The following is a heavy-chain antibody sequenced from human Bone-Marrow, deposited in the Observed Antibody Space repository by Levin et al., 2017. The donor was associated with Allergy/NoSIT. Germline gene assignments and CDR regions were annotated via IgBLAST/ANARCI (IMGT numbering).Heavy chain of an antibody. D-gene: IGHD5-12*01. Sequence: SETLSLTCVVSGGSITRGDWWSWVRQTPGKGLEWIGEIGYSGSTNYNPSLQSRVTLSIDTSQTQFSLNLTSVTSADTAVYDCARLPKWQDYYCDAWGPGTVVTVAS. CDR1: GGSITRGDW. CDR3: ARLPKWQDYYCDA. V-gene: IGHV4-4*02. CDR2: IGYSGST. J-gene: IGHJ4*02.